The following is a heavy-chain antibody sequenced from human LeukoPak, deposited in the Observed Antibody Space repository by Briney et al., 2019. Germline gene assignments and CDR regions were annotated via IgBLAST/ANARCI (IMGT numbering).Heavy chain of an antibody. V-gene: IGHV3-7*03. CDR1: GFSFSIYS. CDR2: IKQDGSEK. Sequence: GGSLRLSCAASGFSFSIYSMSWVRQAPGKGLEWVANIKQDGSEKYYVDSVKGRFTISRDNAKNSLYLQMNSLKTEDTAVYFCSRDQTPYYWGQGTLVTVSS. CDR3: SRDQTPYY. J-gene: IGHJ4*02.